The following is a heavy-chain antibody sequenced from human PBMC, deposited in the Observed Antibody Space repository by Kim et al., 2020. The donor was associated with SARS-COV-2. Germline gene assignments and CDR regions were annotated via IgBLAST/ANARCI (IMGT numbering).Heavy chain of an antibody. J-gene: IGHJ5*02. CDR1: GYTFTSYG. V-gene: IGHV1-18*01. Sequence: ASVKVSCKASGYTFTSYGISWVRQAPGQGLEWMGWISAYNGHTNYAQKLQGRVTMTTDTSTSTAYMELRSLRSDDTVVYYCARDLLAINRFYPALGGWFDPWGQGTLVTVSS. CDR2: ISAYNGHT. CDR3: ARDLLAINRFYPALGGWFDP. D-gene: IGHD3-3*01.